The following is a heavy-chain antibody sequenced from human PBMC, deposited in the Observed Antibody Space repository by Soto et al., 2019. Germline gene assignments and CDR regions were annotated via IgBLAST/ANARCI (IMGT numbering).Heavy chain of an antibody. D-gene: IGHD3-22*01. CDR1: GGTFSSYA. V-gene: IGHV1-69*01. J-gene: IGHJ5*02. CDR3: ARASRYYDSSVNWFDP. Sequence: QVQLVQSGAEVKKPGSSVKVSCKASGGTFSSYAISWVRQAPGLGLEWMGGIIPIFGTANYAQKFQGRVTITADESTSTAYMELSSLRSEDTAVYYCARASRYYDSSVNWFDPWGQGTLVTVSS. CDR2: IIPIFGTA.